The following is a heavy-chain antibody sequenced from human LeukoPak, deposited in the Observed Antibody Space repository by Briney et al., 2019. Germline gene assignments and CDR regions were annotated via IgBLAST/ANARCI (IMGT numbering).Heavy chain of an antibody. CDR1: GGSISSYY. V-gene: IGHV4-59*01. CDR2: IYYSGST. J-gene: IGHJ4*02. Sequence: PSETLSLTCTVSGGSISSYYWSWIRQPPGKGLEWIGYIYYSGSTNYNPSLKSRVTISVDTSKNQFSLKLSSVTAADTAVYYCARVKYDYVWAHPGYFDYWGQGTLVTVSS. D-gene: IGHD3-16*01. CDR3: ARVKYDYVWAHPGYFDY.